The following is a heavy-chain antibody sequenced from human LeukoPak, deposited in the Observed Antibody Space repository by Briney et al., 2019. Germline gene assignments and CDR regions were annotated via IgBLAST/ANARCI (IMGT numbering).Heavy chain of an antibody. CDR3: ARADVDTTMAYFFDY. D-gene: IGHD5-18*01. CDR2: ISYDGSNK. V-gene: IGHV3-30*04. Sequence: GGSLRLSCAASGFTFSSYAMHWIRQAPGKGLEWVAVISYDGSNKYYADSVKGRFTISRDNSKNTLYLQMNSLRAEDTAVYYCARADVDTTMAYFFDYWGQGTLVTASS. CDR1: GFTFSSYA. J-gene: IGHJ4*02.